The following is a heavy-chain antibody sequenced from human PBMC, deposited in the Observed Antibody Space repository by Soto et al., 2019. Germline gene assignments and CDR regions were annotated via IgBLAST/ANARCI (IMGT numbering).Heavy chain of an antibody. CDR1: GFSLTTTGVG. J-gene: IGHJ4*02. V-gene: IGHV2-5*02. D-gene: IGHD5-18*01. CDR3: AHRHMAAWGYRNLFDS. Sequence: QITLKESGPTVVKPTQTLTLTCTFSGFSLTTTGVGVGWIRQPPGQALEWLALIYWDDDKRYSPSLRNRLYITKDTSKNQVFLTMANMDPVDTATYYCAHRHMAAWGYRNLFDSWGQGTLVSVSS. CDR2: IYWDDDK.